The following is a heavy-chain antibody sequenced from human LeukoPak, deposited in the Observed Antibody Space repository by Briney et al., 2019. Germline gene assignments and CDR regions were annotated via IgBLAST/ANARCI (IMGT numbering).Heavy chain of an antibody. CDR3: ARRRYSGSSQHFDY. CDR1: GFNFSTYW. V-gene: IGHV3-7*01. J-gene: IGHJ4*02. CDR2: IKQDGSEK. D-gene: IGHD1-26*01. Sequence: GGSLRLSCTASGFNFSTYWMTWVRQVPGKGLEWVANIKQDGSEKYYVDSVKGRFTISRDNAKNSLYLQMNSLRAEDTAVYYCARRRYSGSSQHFDYWGQGTLVTVSS.